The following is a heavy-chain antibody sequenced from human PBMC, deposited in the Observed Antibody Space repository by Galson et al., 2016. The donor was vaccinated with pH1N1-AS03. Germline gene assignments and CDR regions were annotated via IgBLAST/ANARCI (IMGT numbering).Heavy chain of an antibody. CDR1: GYTFSTYG. Sequence: SVKVSCKASGYTFSTYGVSWVRQASGQGLEWVGWISGYDDAKNYAQDVAGRVTMTTDKSTITVYMELRSLRSDDTAVYDCARDRGFRPDTFDIWGQGTMVTVSS. CDR3: ARDRGFRPDTFDI. J-gene: IGHJ3*02. CDR2: ISGYDDAK. V-gene: IGHV1-18*04. D-gene: IGHD2-15*01.